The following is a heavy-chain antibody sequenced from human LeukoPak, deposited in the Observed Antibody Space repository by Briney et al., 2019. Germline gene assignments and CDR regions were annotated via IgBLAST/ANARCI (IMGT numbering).Heavy chain of an antibody. CDR1: GFTFSSYD. V-gene: IGHV3-13*01. J-gene: IGHJ4*02. CDR3: VRGSPGYSSSWHAY. CDR2: IGVAANT. Sequence: GGSLRLSCAASGFTFSSYDMHWVRQATGKGLEWVSAIGVAANTFYSGSVKGRFTISRENAKNSLYLLMSSLRAEDTAMYYCVRGSPGYSSSWHAYWGQGTLVTVSS. D-gene: IGHD6-13*01.